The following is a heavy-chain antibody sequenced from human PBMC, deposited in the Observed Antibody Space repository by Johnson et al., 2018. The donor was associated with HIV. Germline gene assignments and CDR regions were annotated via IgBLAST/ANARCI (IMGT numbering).Heavy chain of an antibody. J-gene: IGHJ3*02. Sequence: EVQLVESGGGVVQPGGSLRLSCVGSGFTFNTNWMHWVRQAPGKGLVWVSRINSDGSSTSYADSVKGRFTISRDNAKNTLYLQMDSLGDEDTAGYYCTSERGRYYESSNDAFDIWGQGTMVTVSS. CDR1: GFTFNTNW. CDR2: INSDGSST. D-gene: IGHD3-22*01. V-gene: IGHV3-74*02. CDR3: TSERGRYYESSNDAFDI.